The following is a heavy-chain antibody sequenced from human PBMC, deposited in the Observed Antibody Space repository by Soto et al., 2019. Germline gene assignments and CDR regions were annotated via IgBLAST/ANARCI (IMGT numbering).Heavy chain of an antibody. CDR2: IYPGDSDT. V-gene: IGHV5-51*01. D-gene: IGHD1-1*01. CDR1: GYSFTSYW. J-gene: IGHJ6*02. CDR3: ARRPPYNWKDAGMHV. Sequence: GESLKISCKGSGYSFTSYWIGWVRQMPGKGLEWMGIIYPGDSDTRYSPSFQGHVTISADKSLNTAFLQWSSLKASDTAMYYCARRPPYNWKDAGMHVWGQGTTVTVSS.